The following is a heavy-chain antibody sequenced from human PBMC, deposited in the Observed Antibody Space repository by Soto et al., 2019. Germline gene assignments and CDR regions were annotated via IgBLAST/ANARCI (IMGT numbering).Heavy chain of an antibody. V-gene: IGHV1-18*01. D-gene: IGHD3-16*01. CDR3: ARCHDDAWGSYPCRCADY. J-gene: IGHJ4*02. Sequence: QVQLVQSGAEVKKPGASVKVSCKASGYTFTNFGVSWVRQAPGQGLEWMGWISAYNGYTNYAQNLQGRVTMTTGTSTTTAFKELGSLRSDDTAVYDCARCHDDAWGSYPCRCADYWGQGTLVTVSS. CDR1: GYTFTNFG. CDR2: ISAYNGYT.